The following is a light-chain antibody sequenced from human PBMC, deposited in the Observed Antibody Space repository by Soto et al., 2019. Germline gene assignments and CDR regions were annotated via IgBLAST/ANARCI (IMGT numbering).Light chain of an antibody. CDR2: GAS. Sequence: EIVLTQSPATLSSSAGERATLSCRASQTVGVRLAWYQQKPGQAPRLLFYGASSRATGIPDRFSGSGSGTDFTLTISRLEPEDFAVYYCQQYGSSAFGGGTKVDI. CDR3: QQYGSSA. J-gene: IGKJ4*01. CDR1: QTVGVR. V-gene: IGKV3-20*01.